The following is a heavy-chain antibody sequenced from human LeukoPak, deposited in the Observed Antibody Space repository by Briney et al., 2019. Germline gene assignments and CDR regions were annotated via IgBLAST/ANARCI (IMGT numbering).Heavy chain of an antibody. D-gene: IGHD2-8*02. J-gene: IGHJ4*02. CDR1: GGSISGFF. Sequence: PSETLSLTCTLSGGSISGFFWTWIRQPPGMGLDWIGYSSDSGNTNYHPSLKSRVTILVDTSKKQISLKLTSVTTADTAVYYCARGGVPHTLGYWGQGTLVTVSS. CDR3: ARGGVPHTLGY. CDR2: SSDSGNT. V-gene: IGHV4-59*01.